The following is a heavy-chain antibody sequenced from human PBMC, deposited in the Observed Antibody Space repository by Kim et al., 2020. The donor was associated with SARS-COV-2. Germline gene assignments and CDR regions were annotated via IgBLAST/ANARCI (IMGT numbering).Heavy chain of an antibody. V-gene: IGHV1-24*01. CDR2: FDPEDAET. J-gene: IGHJ6*02. D-gene: IGHD3-10*01. Sequence: SVKVSCKVSGYTLNELSIHWVRQAPGRGLEWMGGFDPEDAETIYAQKFQGRVTMTEDTSTDTAYMELGSLRSEDTAVYYCSTAFAVRGDRRDYYYYYGIDVWGQGTTVTVSS. CDR3: STAFAVRGDRRDYYYYYGIDV. CDR1: GYTLNELS.